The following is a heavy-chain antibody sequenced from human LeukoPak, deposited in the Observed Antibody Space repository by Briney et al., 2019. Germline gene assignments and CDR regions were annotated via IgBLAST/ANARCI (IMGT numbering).Heavy chain of an antibody. D-gene: IGHD3-10*01. CDR2: ISSSSSYI. CDR1: GFTFSSYS. J-gene: IGHJ4*02. V-gene: IGHV3-21*01. CDR3: ARDLHYYGSGSYFDY. Sequence: PGGSLRLSCAASGFTFSSYSMNWVRQAPGKGLEWVSSISSSSSYIYYADSVKGRFTISRDNAENSLYLQMNSLRAEDTAVYYCARDLHYYGSGSYFDYWGQGTLVTVSS.